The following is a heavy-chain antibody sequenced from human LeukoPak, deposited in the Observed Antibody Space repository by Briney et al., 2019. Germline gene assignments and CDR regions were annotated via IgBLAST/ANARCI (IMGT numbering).Heavy chain of an antibody. V-gene: IGHV4-34*01. J-gene: IGHJ4*02. CDR3: ARGGGWIDY. Sequence: SETLSLTCAVYGGSFSGYYWSWIRQPPPKGREWIGEINHSGSTNYNPSLKSRVTISVDTSKNQFSLKLSSVTAADTAVYYCARGGGWIDYWGQGTLVTVSS. CDR2: INHSGST. CDR1: GGSFSGYY. D-gene: IGHD2-15*01.